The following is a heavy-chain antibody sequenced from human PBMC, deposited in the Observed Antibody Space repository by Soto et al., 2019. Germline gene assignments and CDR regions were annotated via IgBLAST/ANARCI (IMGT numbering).Heavy chain of an antibody. CDR1: GFTFSSYG. CDR2: ISYDGSNK. J-gene: IGHJ5*02. D-gene: IGHD3-22*01. Sequence: GGSLRLSCAASGFTFSSYGMHWVRQAPGKGLEWVAVISYDGSNKYYADSVKGRFTISRDNSKNTLYLQMNSLRAEDTAVYYCAKDQRYCYDSSGFYEDWFDPWGQGTLVTVSS. V-gene: IGHV3-30*18. CDR3: AKDQRYCYDSSGFYEDWFDP.